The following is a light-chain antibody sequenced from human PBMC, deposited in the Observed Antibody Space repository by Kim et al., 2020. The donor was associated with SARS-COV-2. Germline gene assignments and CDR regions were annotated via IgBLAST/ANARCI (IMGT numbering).Light chain of an antibody. CDR3: MHALQTFMYT. V-gene: IGKV2-28*01. Sequence: PASISCRSSQSLLHSNGYIFLDWYVQKPAQSPQLLIYLGSNRASGVPDRFSGSGSGTDFTLKISRVEAEDVGVYYCMHALQTFMYTFGQGTKLEI. CDR1: QSLLHSNGYIF. CDR2: LGS. J-gene: IGKJ2*01.